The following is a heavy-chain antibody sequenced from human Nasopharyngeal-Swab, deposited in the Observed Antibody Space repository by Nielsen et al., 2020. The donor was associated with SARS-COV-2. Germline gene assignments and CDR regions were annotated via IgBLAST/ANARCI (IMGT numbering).Heavy chain of an antibody. Sequence: WSRQAPGKGLEWIGSIYYSGSTYYNPSLKSRVTISVDTSKNQFSLKLSSVTAADTAVYYCAKQLAAAGPPGAFDIWGQGTMVTVSS. V-gene: IGHV4-39*01. J-gene: IGHJ3*02. D-gene: IGHD6-13*01. CDR3: AKQLAAAGPPGAFDI. CDR2: IYYSGST.